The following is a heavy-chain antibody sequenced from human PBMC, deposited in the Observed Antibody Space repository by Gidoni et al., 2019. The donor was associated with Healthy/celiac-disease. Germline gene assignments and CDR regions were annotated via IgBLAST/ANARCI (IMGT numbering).Heavy chain of an antibody. CDR2: INSDGSST. Sequence: VQLVESGGRLVQPGGCLRPSCEPSRSTSRSYWLHWVRQAPGKGLVWVSRINSDGSSTSYADSVKGRFTISRDNAKNTLYLQMNSLRAEDTAVYYCAREGSEGVAATFQHWGQGTLVTVSS. J-gene: IGHJ1*01. CDR3: AREGSEGVAATFQH. CDR1: RSTSRSYW. D-gene: IGHD2-15*01. V-gene: IGHV3-74*01.